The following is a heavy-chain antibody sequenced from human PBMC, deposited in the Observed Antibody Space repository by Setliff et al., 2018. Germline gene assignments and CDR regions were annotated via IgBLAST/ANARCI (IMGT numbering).Heavy chain of an antibody. J-gene: IGHJ3*02. Sequence: GGSLRLSCAASGFPFSIYSMHWVRQAPGKGLEWVSSISDSSFHIYYRDSVKGRFTISRDNARNSLYLQMNSLRADDTAVYYCARSAANGGHDPFDIWGQGTMVT. CDR3: ARSAANGGHDPFDI. CDR2: ISDSSFHI. CDR1: GFPFSIYS. D-gene: IGHD6-25*01. V-gene: IGHV3-21*01.